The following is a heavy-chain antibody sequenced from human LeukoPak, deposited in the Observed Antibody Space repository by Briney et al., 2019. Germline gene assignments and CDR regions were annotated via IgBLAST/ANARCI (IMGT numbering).Heavy chain of an antibody. Sequence: GASVKVSCKASGYTFTGYYMHWVRQAPGQGLEWMGWINPNSGGTNYAQKFQGRATMTRDTSISTAYMELSRLRSDDTAVYYCARDPIQVVVPAAIGWFDPWGQGTLVTVSS. V-gene: IGHV1-2*02. CDR2: INPNSGGT. D-gene: IGHD2-2*01. J-gene: IGHJ5*02. CDR3: ARDPIQVVVPAAIGWFDP. CDR1: GYTFTGYY.